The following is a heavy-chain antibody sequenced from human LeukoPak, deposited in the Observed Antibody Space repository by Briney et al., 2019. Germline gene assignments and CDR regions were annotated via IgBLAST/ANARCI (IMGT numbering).Heavy chain of an antibody. D-gene: IGHD3-22*01. CDR2: ISSSGSTI. V-gene: IGHV3-48*03. Sequence: GGSLRLPCAAPGFTFSSYEMNWVRQAPGKGLEWVSYISSSGSTIYHADSVKGRFTISRDNAKNSLYLQMNSLRAEDTAVYYCASGSGYYYAGFDYWGQGTLVTVSS. J-gene: IGHJ4*02. CDR3: ASGSGYYYAGFDY. CDR1: GFTFSSYE.